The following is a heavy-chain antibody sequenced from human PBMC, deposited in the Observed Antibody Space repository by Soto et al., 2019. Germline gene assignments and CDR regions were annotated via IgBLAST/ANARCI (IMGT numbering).Heavy chain of an antibody. J-gene: IGHJ4*02. V-gene: IGHV3-23*01. D-gene: IGHD3-16*01. CDR2: ISGSGGST. CDR1: GFTFSSYA. Sequence: GESLKISCAASGFTFSSYAMSWVRQAPGKGLEWVSAISGSGGSTYYADSVKGRFTISRDNSKNTLYLQMSSLRAEDTAVYYCARTTSGAGFPRWGNFDYWGQGTLVTVSS. CDR3: ARTTSGAGFPRWGNFDY.